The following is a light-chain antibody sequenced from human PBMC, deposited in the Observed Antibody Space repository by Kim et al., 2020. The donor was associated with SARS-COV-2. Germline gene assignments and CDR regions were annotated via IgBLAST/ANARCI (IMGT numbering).Light chain of an antibody. CDR1: ESVSRY. CDR3: QQYAKWPPYT. J-gene: IGKJ2*01. Sequence: GSPGERVTLSCMASESVSRYLAWYQQKVGQAPRLLIYGASTRAAGIPARFSGRGSGTEFTLTISSLQSEDFAVYYCQQYAKWPPYTFGQGTKLEI. V-gene: IGKV3-15*01. CDR2: GAS.